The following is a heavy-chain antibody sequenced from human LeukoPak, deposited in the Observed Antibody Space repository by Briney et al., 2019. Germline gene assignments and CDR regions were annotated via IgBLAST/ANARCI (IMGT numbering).Heavy chain of an antibody. V-gene: IGHV3-23*01. CDR1: GLTFSSYA. D-gene: IGHD5-18*01. CDR2: ISGSGGST. Sequence: PGGSLRLSCAASGLTFSSYAMSWVRQAPGKGLEWVSAISGSGGSTYYADSVKGRFTISRDNSKNTLYLQMNSLRAEDTAVYYCAKGSGYSYGVFDYWGQGTLVTVSS. J-gene: IGHJ4*02. CDR3: AKGSGYSYGVFDY.